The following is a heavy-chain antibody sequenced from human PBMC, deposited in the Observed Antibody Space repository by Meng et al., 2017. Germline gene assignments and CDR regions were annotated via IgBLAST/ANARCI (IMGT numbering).Heavy chain of an antibody. Sequence: VQLVEAGGGVVQPGRSLRPSCAASGFTFSSYGMHWVRQAPGKGLEWVGRIKSKTDGGTTDYAAPVKGRFTISRDDSKNTLYLQMNSLKTEDTAVYYCTTDLSPPFDYWGQGTLVTASS. V-gene: IGHV3-15*01. CDR1: GFTFSSYG. CDR3: TTDLSPPFDY. CDR2: IKSKTDGGTT. J-gene: IGHJ4*02.